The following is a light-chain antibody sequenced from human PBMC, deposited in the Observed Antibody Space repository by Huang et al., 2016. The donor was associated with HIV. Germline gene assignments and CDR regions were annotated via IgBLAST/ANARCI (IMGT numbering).Light chain of an antibody. J-gene: IGKJ4*01. Sequence: DIQMTQSPSTLSASVGDRFTITCRASQSLSSYLAWYQQKPGIAPKLLVYDAASLKSGVPSRFSGSGSGTEFTLTISSLQPDDFAAYYCQQYNFYPLTFGGGTKVEIK. CDR3: QQYNFYPLT. CDR1: QSLSSY. V-gene: IGKV1-5*01. CDR2: DAA.